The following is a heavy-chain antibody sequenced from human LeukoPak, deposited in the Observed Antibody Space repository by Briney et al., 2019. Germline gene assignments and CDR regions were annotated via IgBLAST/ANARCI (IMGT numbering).Heavy chain of an antibody. D-gene: IGHD3-3*01. Sequence: ASVKVSCKASGGTFSSYAISWVRQAPGQGLEWMGGIIPIFGTANYAQKFQGRVTITADESTSTAYMELSSLRSEGTAVYYCARGAGITIFGVVYYYYYGMDVWGQGTTVTVSS. CDR3: ARGAGITIFGVVYYYYYGMDV. V-gene: IGHV1-69*13. CDR2: IIPIFGTA. CDR1: GGTFSSYA. J-gene: IGHJ6*02.